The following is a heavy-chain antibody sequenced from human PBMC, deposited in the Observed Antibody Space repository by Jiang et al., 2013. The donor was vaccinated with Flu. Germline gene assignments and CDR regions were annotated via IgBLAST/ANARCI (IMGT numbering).Heavy chain of an antibody. D-gene: IGHD4/OR15-4a*01. CDR1: SGSLYGYY. Sequence: LLKPSETLSLTCAVYSGSLYGYYWSWIRQPPGRGLEWIGEINHSGSTNYNSSLKSRVTISVNTSNNQFSLKLTSLTAADTAVYYCARGQRDYRMTLDYWGQGTLVTVSS. J-gene: IGHJ4*02. V-gene: IGHV4-34*01. CDR3: ARGQRDYRMTLDY. CDR2: INHSGST.